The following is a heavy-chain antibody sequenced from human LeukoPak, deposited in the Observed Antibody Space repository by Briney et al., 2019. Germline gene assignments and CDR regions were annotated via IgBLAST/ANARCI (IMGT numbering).Heavy chain of an antibody. V-gene: IGHV3-21*01. CDR2: ISTVSKYI. J-gene: IGHJ4*02. CDR1: GFTFSSYN. D-gene: IGHD2-15*01. CDR3: ARVFGGYYYDY. Sequence: GGSLRLSCAASGFTFSSYNMNWVRQAPGMGLERVSSISTVSKYIYYVDSVKGRFTISRDNAKNSLYLQMNSLRAEDTAVYYCARVFGGYYYDYWGQGTMVTVSS.